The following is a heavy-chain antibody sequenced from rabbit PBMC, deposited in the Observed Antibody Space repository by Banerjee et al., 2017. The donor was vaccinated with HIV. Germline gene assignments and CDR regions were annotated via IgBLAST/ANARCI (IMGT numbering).Heavy chain of an antibody. CDR3: ARDLAGVIGWNFNL. Sequence: QSLEESGGDLVEPGASLTLTCTASGFSFSRYYMWWVRQAPGKGLEWIGCIDTDDSAYYASWVNGRFTISSDNAQNTVDLQMNSLTAADTATYFCARDLAGVIGWNFNLWGQGTLVTVS. CDR2: IDTDDSA. D-gene: IGHD4-1*01. J-gene: IGHJ4*01. V-gene: IGHV1S40*01. CDR1: GFSFSRYY.